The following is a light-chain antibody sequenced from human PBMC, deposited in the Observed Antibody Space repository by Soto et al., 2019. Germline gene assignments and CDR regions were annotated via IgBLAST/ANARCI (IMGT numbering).Light chain of an antibody. CDR2: GAT. Sequence: ETVLTQSPATLSLSPGERATLSCRASQSVSSNYLAWYQQKPGQAPGLLILGATRRASGIPDRVSGSGSGTDFTLTISRLEPEDFAVYYCQQYGNSPYTFGHGTKVDIK. J-gene: IGKJ2*01. CDR1: QSVSSNY. V-gene: IGKV3-20*01. CDR3: QQYGNSPYT.